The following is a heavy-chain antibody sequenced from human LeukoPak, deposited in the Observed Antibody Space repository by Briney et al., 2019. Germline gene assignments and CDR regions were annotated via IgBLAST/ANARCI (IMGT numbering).Heavy chain of an antibody. CDR3: AKTYGSGRYYAFDI. CDR1: GFTLNSYG. D-gene: IGHD3-10*01. V-gene: IGHV3-30*18. J-gene: IGHJ3*02. Sequence: DPGRSLRLSCAASGFTLNSYGMHWARQAPGKGLEWVAVISHDGSNNYYADSVKGRFTISRDNSKNTLYLQMNGLRAGDTAVYYCAKTYGSGRYYAFDIWGQGTMVTVSS. CDR2: ISHDGSNN.